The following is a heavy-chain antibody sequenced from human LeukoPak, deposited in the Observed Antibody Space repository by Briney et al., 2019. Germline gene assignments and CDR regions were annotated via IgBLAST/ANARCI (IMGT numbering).Heavy chain of an antibody. Sequence: ASVKVSCKASGYTFTDYGISWVRQAPGQGLEWMGRISGFNGNTDFAQKFQDRVTMTTDTSTSTAYMELRSLTFDDTAVYYCAKAGTVAEGDYWGQGTLVTVSS. CDR1: GYTFTDYG. CDR3: AKAGTVAEGDY. J-gene: IGHJ4*02. CDR2: ISGFNGNT. V-gene: IGHV1-18*01. D-gene: IGHD6-19*01.